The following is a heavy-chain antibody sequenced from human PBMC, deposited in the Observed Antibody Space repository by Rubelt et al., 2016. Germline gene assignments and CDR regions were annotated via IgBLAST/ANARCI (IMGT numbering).Heavy chain of an antibody. J-gene: IGHJ4*02. CDR3: ARDLLRGYGDYED. CDR1: GFTVSSNY. V-gene: IGHV3-53*01. CDR2: IYSGGST. D-gene: IGHD4-17*01. Sequence: EVQLVESGGGLIQPGGSLRLSCAASGFTVSSNYMSWVRQAPGKGLEWASVIYSGGSTYYADFVKGRFNISRDNSKNTLYLQMNSLRAEDTAVYYCARDLLRGYGDYEDGGQGTLVTVSA.